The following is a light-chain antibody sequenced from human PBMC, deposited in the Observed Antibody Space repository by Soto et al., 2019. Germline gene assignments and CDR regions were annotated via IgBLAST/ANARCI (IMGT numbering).Light chain of an antibody. CDR2: DVN. Sequence: QSALTQPASVSGSPGQSITISCTGTSSDVGGYDFVSWYQQHPGKVPKLMIFDVNRRPSGVSDRFSGSKSGNTASLTISGLQAEDEGDYYCCSYTSSSTHVFGSGTKLTVL. CDR1: SSDVGGYDF. J-gene: IGLJ1*01. CDR3: CSYTSSSTHV. V-gene: IGLV2-14*03.